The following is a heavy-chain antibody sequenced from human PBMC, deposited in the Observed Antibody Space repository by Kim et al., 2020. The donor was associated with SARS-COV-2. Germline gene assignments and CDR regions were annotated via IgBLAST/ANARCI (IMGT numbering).Heavy chain of an antibody. CDR1: GYTFKTYP. J-gene: IGHJ4*02. CDR2: VNAANDQT. V-gene: IGHV1-3*01. D-gene: IGHD4-4*01. CDR3: VRDMNPTVYDY. Sequence: ASVKVSCKASGYTFKTYPIHWLRQAPGQTREWMGWVNAANDQTKYSQKFQGRITISRDTSANTAYMELRSLTTKDTAFYYCVRDMNPTVYDYWGQGTLVT.